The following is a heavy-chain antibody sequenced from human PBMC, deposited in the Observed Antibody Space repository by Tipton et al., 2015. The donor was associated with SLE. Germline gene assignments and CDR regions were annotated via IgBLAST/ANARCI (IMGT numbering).Heavy chain of an antibody. CDR2: THYSGST. V-gene: IGHV4-39*07. Sequence: TLSLTCTVSGGSIGSSSYYWGWIRQPPGKGLEWIGTTHYSGSTFYNPSLKSRVTISVDMSKNQFSLKLTSVTAADTAMYYCASGTLEWSHEPDYWGQGTLVTVSS. CDR3: ASGTLEWSHEPDY. J-gene: IGHJ4*02. CDR1: GGSIGSSSYY. D-gene: IGHD3-3*01.